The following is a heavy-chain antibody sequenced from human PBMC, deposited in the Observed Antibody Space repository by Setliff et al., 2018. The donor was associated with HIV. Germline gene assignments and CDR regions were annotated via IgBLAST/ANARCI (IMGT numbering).Heavy chain of an antibody. V-gene: IGHV1-2*02. CDR3: ARGRAYCSSGSCYRPLVYYFYYMDV. CDR2: VRPYNADK. Sequence: EASVKVSCKASGFTFSDYYMHWVRQAPGQGLEWMGWVRPYNADKNYAQKFQGRVTMTSDTSISTAYLELSGLTSDDTAIYYCARGRAYCSSGSCYRPLVYYFYYMDVWGTGTTVTVSS. J-gene: IGHJ6*03. D-gene: IGHD2-15*01. CDR1: GFTFSDYY.